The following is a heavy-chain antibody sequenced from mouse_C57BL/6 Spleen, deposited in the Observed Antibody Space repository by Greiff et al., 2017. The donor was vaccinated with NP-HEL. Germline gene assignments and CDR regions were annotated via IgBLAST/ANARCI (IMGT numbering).Heavy chain of an antibody. CDR3: ARWELAGLDY. J-gene: IGHJ2*01. CDR1: GYTFTSYW. Sequence: QVHVKQPGAELVRPGSSVKLSCKASGYTFTSYWMDWVKQRPGQGLEWIGNIYPSDSETHYNQKFKDKATLTVAKSSSTAYMQLSSLTSEDSAVYYCARWELAGLDYWGQGTTLTVSS. CDR2: IYPSDSET. D-gene: IGHD4-1*01. V-gene: IGHV1-61*01.